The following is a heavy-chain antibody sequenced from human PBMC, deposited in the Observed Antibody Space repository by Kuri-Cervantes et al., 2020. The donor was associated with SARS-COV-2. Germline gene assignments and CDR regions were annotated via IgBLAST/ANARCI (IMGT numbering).Heavy chain of an antibody. CDR2: ISYDGSNK. V-gene: IGHV3-30*03. D-gene: IGHD4-17*01. Sequence: GESLKISCAASGFTFSSYGMHWVRQAPGKGLEWVAAISYDGSNKYYADSVKGRFTISRDNSKNTLYLQMNSLRAEDTAVYYCARDSYGDIYYYYGMDVWGQGTTVTVSS. CDR3: ARDSYGDIYYYYGMDV. J-gene: IGHJ6*02. CDR1: GFTFSSYG.